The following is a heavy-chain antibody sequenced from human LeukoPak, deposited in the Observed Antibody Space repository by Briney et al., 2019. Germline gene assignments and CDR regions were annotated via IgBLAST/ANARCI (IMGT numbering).Heavy chain of an antibody. D-gene: IGHD1-26*01. V-gene: IGHV4-61*02. J-gene: IGHJ4*02. CDR3: ARRAPLRSATSGSYFRY. CDR1: GGSISSGSYY. Sequence: PSETLSLTCTVSGGSISSGSYYWSWIRQPAGEGLEWIGRIYTSGSTNYNPSLKSRVTISVDTSKNQFSLKLSSVTAADTAVYYCARRAPLRSATSGSYFRYWGQGTLVTVSS. CDR2: IYTSGST.